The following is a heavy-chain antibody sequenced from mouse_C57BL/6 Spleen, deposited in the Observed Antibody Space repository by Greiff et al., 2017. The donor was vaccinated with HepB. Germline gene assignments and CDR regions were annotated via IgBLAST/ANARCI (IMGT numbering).Heavy chain of an antibody. Sequence: VKLQQSGAELVRPGASVTLSCKASGYTFTDYEMHWVKQTPVHGLEWIGAIDPETGGTAYNQKFKGKAILTADKSSSTAYMELRSLTSEDSAVYYCTRSGTSGWYFDVWGTGTTVTVSS. CDR3: TRSGTSGWYFDV. CDR2: IDPETGGT. V-gene: IGHV1-15*01. CDR1: GYTFTDYE. J-gene: IGHJ1*03. D-gene: IGHD3-1*01.